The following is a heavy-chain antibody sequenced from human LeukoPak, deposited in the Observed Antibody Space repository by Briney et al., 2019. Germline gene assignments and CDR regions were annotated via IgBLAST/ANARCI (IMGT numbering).Heavy chain of an antibody. Sequence: SETLSLTCTVSGGSISGGSYYWSWIRQPAGKGLEWIGRFYTSGSTNYNPSLKSRVTISVDTSKNQFSLKLSSVTAADTAVYYCARGYSSSWYYFDYWGQGTLVTVSS. J-gene: IGHJ4*02. CDR1: GGSISGGSYY. CDR3: ARGYSSSWYYFDY. D-gene: IGHD6-13*01. V-gene: IGHV4-61*02. CDR2: FYTSGST.